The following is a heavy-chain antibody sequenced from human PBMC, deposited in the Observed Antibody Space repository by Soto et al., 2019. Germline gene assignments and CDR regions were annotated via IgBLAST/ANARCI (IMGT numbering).Heavy chain of an antibody. CDR2: ISGSGGST. V-gene: IGHV3-23*01. CDR3: AKDLGWGSYRHYYFDY. CDR1: GFTFSSYA. J-gene: IGHJ4*02. Sequence: GGSLRLSCAASGFTFSSYAMSWVRQAPGKGLEWVSAISGSGGSTYYADSVKGRFTISRDNSKNTLYLQMNSLRAEDTAVYYCAKDLGWGSYRHYYFDYWGQGTLVTVSS. D-gene: IGHD3-16*02.